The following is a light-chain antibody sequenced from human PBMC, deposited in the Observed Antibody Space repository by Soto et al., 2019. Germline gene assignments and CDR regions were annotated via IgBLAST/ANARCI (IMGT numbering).Light chain of an antibody. CDR1: SSDVGNSYNL. V-gene: IGLV2-18*02. CDR3: NSFTTTSTWV. Sequence: QSVLTQPPSVSGSPGQSVTMSCTGTSSDVGNSYNLVSWYQQRPGTAPKLMIYEVSNRPSGVPDRFSASKSGNTASLTISGLQAEDEADYYCNSFTTTSTWVFGGGTKLTVL. J-gene: IGLJ3*02. CDR2: EVS.